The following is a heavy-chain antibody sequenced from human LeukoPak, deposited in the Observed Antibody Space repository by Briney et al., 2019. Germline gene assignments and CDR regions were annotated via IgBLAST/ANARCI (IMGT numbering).Heavy chain of an antibody. J-gene: IGHJ4*02. D-gene: IGHD5-18*01. V-gene: IGHV4-34*01. CDR1: GGFFSGYY. Sequence: PSETLSLTCAVYGGFFSGYYWSWIRQPPGKGLEWIGEINHSGSTNYNPSLKSRVTISVDTSKNQFSLKLSSVTAADTAVYYCARVRRLRGYSYGLDYWGQGTLVTVSS. CDR3: ARVRRLRGYSYGLDY. CDR2: INHSGST.